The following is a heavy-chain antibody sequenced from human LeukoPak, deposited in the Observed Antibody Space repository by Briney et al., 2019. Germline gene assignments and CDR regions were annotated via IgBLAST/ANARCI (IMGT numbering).Heavy chain of an antibody. CDR3: ASAWGKYYDSSGYFDY. D-gene: IGHD3-22*01. Sequence: GGSLRLSCAASGFTFSSYWMHWVRQAPGEGLVWVSRINSDGSSTSYADSVKGRFTISRDNSKNTLYLQMNSLRAEDTAVYYCASAWGKYYDSSGYFDYWGQGTLVTVSS. CDR2: INSDGSST. J-gene: IGHJ4*02. CDR1: GFTFSSYW. V-gene: IGHV3-74*01.